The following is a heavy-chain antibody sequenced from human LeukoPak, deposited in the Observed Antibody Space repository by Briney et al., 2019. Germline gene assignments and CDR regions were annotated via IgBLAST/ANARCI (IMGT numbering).Heavy chain of an antibody. CDR3: ARDATGEFDP. V-gene: IGHV4-61*02. D-gene: IGHD7-27*01. Sequence: SETLSLTCTVSGGSISSDLYYWNWIRQPAGKGLEWIGRFYNSGRTNFNPSLKSRVTISADTSKNQFSLKLRSVTAADTAVYYCARDATGEFDPWGQGTLVTVSS. CDR2: FYNSGRT. J-gene: IGHJ5*02. CDR1: GGSISSDLYY.